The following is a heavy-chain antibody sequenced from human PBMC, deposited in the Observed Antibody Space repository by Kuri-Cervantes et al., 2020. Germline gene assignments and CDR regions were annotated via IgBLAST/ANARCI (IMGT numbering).Heavy chain of an antibody. CDR1: GYTFTSYY. J-gene: IGHJ6*02. Sequence: ASVKVSCKASGYTFTSYYMHWVRQAPGQGLEWMGIINPSGGSTSYAQKFQGRVTMTRDTSTSTVYMELSSLRSEDTAVYYCAKDQWRFLKWYYYGMDVWGQGTTVTVSS. CDR2: INPSGGST. CDR3: AKDQWRFLKWYYYGMDV. V-gene: IGHV1-46*01. D-gene: IGHD3-3*01.